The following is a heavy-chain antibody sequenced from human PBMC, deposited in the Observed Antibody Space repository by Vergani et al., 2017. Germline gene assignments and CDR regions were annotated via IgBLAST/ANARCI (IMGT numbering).Heavy chain of an antibody. J-gene: IGHJ4*02. CDR1: GAYVGSGGYY. CDR3: ARRSGIVYDIFSGTQYFFDF. D-gene: IGHD3-9*01. CDR2: IYRTGRT. V-gene: IGHV4-39*07. Sequence: QLQESGPGLVKASQTLSLTCSVSGAYVGSGGYYWGWIRQPPGKGLEWIGSIYRTGRTHFNPSLKSRVTISVDTSNNHFSLRLNSLTAADTAVYYCARRSGIVYDIFSGTQYFFDFWGQGTLVTVSS.